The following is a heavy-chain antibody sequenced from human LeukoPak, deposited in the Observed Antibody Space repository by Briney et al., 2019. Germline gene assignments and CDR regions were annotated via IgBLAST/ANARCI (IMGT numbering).Heavy chain of an antibody. CDR3: ATLGVLTGYYPLDY. D-gene: IGHD3-9*01. Sequence: GASVKVSCKASGYTFTRYDINWVRQATGQGLEWMGWMNPNSGNTGYAQKFQGRVTMTRNTSISTAYMELSSLRSEDTAVYYCATLGVLTGYYPLDYWGQGTLVTVSS. J-gene: IGHJ4*02. CDR1: GYTFTRYD. V-gene: IGHV1-8*01. CDR2: MNPNSGNT.